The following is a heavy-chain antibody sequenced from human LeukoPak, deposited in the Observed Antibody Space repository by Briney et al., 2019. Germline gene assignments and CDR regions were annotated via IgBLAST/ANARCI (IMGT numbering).Heavy chain of an antibody. J-gene: IGHJ4*02. Sequence: GGSLRLSCAASGFTFRSHDMSWVRQAPGKGLEWVSGISASGGSTFYADSVKGRFTVSRDNSKNTLYLQMNSLRAEDTAVYYCAKDLTPSYWGQGTLVTVSS. CDR2: ISASGGST. CDR1: GFTFRSHD. V-gene: IGHV3-23*01. CDR3: AKDLTPSY.